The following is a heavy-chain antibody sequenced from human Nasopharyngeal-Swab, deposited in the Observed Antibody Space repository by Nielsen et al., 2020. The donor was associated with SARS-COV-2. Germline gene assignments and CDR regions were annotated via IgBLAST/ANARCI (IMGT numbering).Heavy chain of an antibody. D-gene: IGHD2-2*01. Sequence: GGSLRLSCVASGFTFSDYYMSWIRQAPGKGLEWVSYMSNSGSTIYYADSVRGRFTISRDNAKNTVYLQMNSLRAEDTAVYYCARVHLVIVPATFDYWGQGTLVTVSS. CDR3: ARVHLVIVPATFDY. CDR1: GFTFSDYY. J-gene: IGHJ4*02. V-gene: IGHV3-11*04. CDR2: MSNSGSTI.